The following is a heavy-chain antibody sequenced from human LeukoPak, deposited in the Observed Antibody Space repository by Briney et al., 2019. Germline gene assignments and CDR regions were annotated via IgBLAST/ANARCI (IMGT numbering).Heavy chain of an antibody. CDR3: ARLGEYSGYDY. CDR1: GGSFSSGSYY. Sequence: PSETLSLTCTVSGGSFSSGSYYWDWIRQPPGKGLEWIGSIYYSGSTYYNPSLKSRVTISVDTSKNQLSLKLSSVTAADTALYYCARLGEYSGYDYWGQGTLVTVSS. CDR2: IYYSGST. V-gene: IGHV4-39*01. J-gene: IGHJ4*02. D-gene: IGHD5-12*01.